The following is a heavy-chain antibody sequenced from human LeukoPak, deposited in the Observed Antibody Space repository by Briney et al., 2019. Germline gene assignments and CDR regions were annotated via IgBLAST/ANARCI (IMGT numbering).Heavy chain of an antibody. CDR1: GGTFSSYA. CDR3: ARVGSSSLVYYYYGMDV. D-gene: IGHD6-6*01. Sequence: ALVKVSCKASGGTFSSYAISWVRQAPGQGLEWMGGIIPIFGTANYAQKFQGRVTITADESTSTAYMELSSLRSEDTAVYYCARVGSSSLVYYYYGMDVWGQGTTVTVSS. V-gene: IGHV1-69*13. CDR2: IIPIFGTA. J-gene: IGHJ6*02.